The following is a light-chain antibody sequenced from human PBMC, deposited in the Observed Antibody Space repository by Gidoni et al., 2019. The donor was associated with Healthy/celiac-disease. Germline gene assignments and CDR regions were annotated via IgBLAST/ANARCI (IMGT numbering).Light chain of an antibody. CDR3: QHYKSYPLT. J-gene: IGKJ4*01. Sequence: DIQMTQSPSTLSASVGDRVTITCRASQSISIWLAWYQQTPGKAPKLLIYKASTLESGVPARVSGRGSGTEFTLTISSLQPDDFATYYCQHYKSYPLTFGGGTKVGIK. CDR2: KAS. CDR1: QSISIW. V-gene: IGKV1-5*03.